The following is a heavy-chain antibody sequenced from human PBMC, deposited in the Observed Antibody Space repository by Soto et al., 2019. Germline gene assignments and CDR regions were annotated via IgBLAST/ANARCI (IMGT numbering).Heavy chain of an antibody. J-gene: IGHJ4*02. CDR2: ISGGSGSA. D-gene: IGHD2-2*01. CDR1: GFAFSSYA. V-gene: IGHV3-23*01. Sequence: GGSLRLSCAASGFAFSSYAMSWVRQAPGKGLEWVSAISGGSGSAYYADSVKGRFTISRDNSKNTLYLQMNSLRAEDTAVYYCANHDCSSSSCPLSDYWGQGTLVTVSS. CDR3: ANHDCSSSSCPLSDY.